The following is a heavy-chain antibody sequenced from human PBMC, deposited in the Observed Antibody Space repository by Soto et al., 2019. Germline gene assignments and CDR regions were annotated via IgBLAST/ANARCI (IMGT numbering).Heavy chain of an antibody. CDR3: TGITWFRGMDV. CDR2: TYYKSKWNN. CDR1: GESVSIDGCC. Sequence: PNCVVSGESVSIDGCCWNWIRQSPSRGLEWLGRTYYKSKWNNDYALSVKSRITINPDTSKNQFSLHLYSVTPEDTAVYYCTGITWFRGMDVWGQGTQVTVSS. V-gene: IGHV6-1*01. J-gene: IGHJ6*02. D-gene: IGHD3-10*01.